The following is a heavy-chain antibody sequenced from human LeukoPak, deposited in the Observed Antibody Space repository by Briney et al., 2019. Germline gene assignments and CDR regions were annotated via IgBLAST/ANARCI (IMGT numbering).Heavy chain of an antibody. J-gene: IGHJ6*03. Sequence: ASVKVSCKASGGTFSSYAISWVRQAPGQGLEWMGGIIPIFGTANYAQKFQGRVTITTDESTSTAYMELSSLRSEDTAVYYCARAPLGVIGYCSSTSCQDSYYYMDVWGKGTTVTVSS. CDR1: GGTFSSYA. CDR3: ARAPLGVIGYCSSTSCQDSYYYMDV. V-gene: IGHV1-69*05. CDR2: IIPIFGTA. D-gene: IGHD2-2*01.